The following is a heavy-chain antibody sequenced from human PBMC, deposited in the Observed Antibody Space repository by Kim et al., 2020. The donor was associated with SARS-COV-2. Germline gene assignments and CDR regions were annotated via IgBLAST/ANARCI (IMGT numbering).Heavy chain of an antibody. Sequence: GESLKISCKGSGYSFTSYWIGWVRQMPGKGLEWMGIIYPGDSDTRYSPSFQGQVTISADKSISTAYLQWSSLKASDTAMYYCARQRLGYSSGWYSPPVGAPGAYGMDVWGQGTTVTVSS. J-gene: IGHJ6*02. CDR3: ARQRLGYSSGWYSPPVGAPGAYGMDV. CDR1: GYSFTSYW. V-gene: IGHV5-51*01. D-gene: IGHD6-19*01. CDR2: IYPGDSDT.